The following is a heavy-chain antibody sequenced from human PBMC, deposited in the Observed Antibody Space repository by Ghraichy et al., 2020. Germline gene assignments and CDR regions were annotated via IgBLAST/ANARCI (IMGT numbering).Heavy chain of an antibody. V-gene: IGHV3-49*03. D-gene: IGHD3-9*01. CDR1: GFTFGDYA. CDR3: TREGALRYFDWLLSPSDY. J-gene: IGHJ4*02. Sequence: GESLNISCTASGFTFGDYAMSRFRQAPGKGLEWVGFIRSKAYGGTTEYAASVKGRFTISRDDSKSIAYLQMNSLKTEDTAVYYCTREGALRYFDWLLSPSDYWGQGTLVTVSS. CDR2: IRSKAYGGTT.